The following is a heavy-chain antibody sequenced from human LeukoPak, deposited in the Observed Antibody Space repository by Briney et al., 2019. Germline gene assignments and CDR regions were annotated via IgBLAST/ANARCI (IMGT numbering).Heavy chain of an antibody. CDR1: GYTFTSYG. Sequence: ASVKVSCKASGYTFTSYGISWVRQAPGQGLEWMGWINPNSGGTNYAQKFQGRVTMTRDTSISTAYMELSRLRSDDTAVYYCARGRTYYYGSGTYSHWGQGTLVTVSS. V-gene: IGHV1-2*02. J-gene: IGHJ4*02. CDR3: ARGRTYYYGSGTYSH. CDR2: INPNSGGT. D-gene: IGHD3-10*01.